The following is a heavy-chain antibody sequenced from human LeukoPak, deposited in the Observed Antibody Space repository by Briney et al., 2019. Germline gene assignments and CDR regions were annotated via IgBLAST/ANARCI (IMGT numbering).Heavy chain of an antibody. J-gene: IGHJ5*02. D-gene: IGHD2-2*01. CDR2: IIPIFGTA. CDR1: GYTFTSYG. Sequence: VASVKVSCKASGYTFTSYGISWVRQAPGQGLEWMGGIIPIFGTANYAQKFQGRVTITADESTSTAYMELSSLRSEDTAVYYCARDNSARRGYCSSTSCYSGWFDPWGQGTLVTVSS. V-gene: IGHV1-69*13. CDR3: ARDNSARRGYCSSTSCYSGWFDP.